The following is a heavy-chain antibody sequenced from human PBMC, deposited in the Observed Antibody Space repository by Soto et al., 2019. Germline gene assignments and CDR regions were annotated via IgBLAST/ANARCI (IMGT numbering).Heavy chain of an antibody. J-gene: IGHJ4*02. V-gene: IGHV3-74*01. Sequence: EVQLVESGGGSVQPGGSLRLSCAASGFTFSSYWMHWVRQAPGKGLVWVSRINSDGGSTSYADYVKGRFNISRDNAKNTLYLQMNSLRAEDTAVYYCATEIFGYCSGGSCRTADYWGQGTLVTVSS. D-gene: IGHD2-15*01. CDR1: GFTFSSYW. CDR3: ATEIFGYCSGGSCRTADY. CDR2: INSDGGST.